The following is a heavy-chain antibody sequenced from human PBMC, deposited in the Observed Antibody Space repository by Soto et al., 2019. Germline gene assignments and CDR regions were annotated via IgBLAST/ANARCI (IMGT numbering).Heavy chain of an antibody. V-gene: IGHV1-2*02. J-gene: IGHJ5*02. D-gene: IGHD3-10*01. Sequence: QVQLLQSGAEVKKPGASLKVSCKASGYTFTGYFMHWVRQAPGQGLEWMGWINPYSGGADYAQSFQGRVTMTRDTSISTVYMELSRLRFDDTAVYYCARVIRGAYYNSPLDTWGQGTVVTVSS. CDR1: GYTFTGYF. CDR2: INPYSGGA. CDR3: ARVIRGAYYNSPLDT.